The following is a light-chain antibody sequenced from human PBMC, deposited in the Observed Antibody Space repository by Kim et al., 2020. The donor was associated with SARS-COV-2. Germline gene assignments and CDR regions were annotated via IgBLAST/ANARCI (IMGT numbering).Light chain of an antibody. V-gene: IGKV3-20*01. Sequence: SPGERATLSCRASQYVSSSYLAWYQQKPGQAPRLLIYATSSRATGIPDRFSGSGSGTDFTLTVSRLEPEDFAVYYCQHYDNTPWTFGQGTKVDIK. CDR2: ATS. J-gene: IGKJ1*01. CDR3: QHYDNTPWT. CDR1: QYVSSSY.